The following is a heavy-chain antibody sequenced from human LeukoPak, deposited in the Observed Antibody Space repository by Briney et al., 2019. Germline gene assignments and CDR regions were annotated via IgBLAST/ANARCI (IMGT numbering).Heavy chain of an antibody. D-gene: IGHD1-26*01. Sequence: AGGSLRLSCAASGFTFSTYNMNWVRQAPGKGLERLSAISSSSVYKYHADSLKGRFTISRDNAKNSLYLQMNSLRAEDTAIYYCARANSGSYPWGVFDSWGQGALVTVSS. CDR1: GFTFSTYN. V-gene: IGHV3-21*06. J-gene: IGHJ4*02. CDR2: ISSSSVYK. CDR3: ARANSGSYPWGVFDS.